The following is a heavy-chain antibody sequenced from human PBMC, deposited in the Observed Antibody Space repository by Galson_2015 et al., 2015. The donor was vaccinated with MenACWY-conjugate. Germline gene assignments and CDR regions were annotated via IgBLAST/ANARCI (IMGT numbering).Heavy chain of an antibody. V-gene: IGHV1-18*04. CDR3: VRDMGFFDH. CDR2: ISASNGNA. Sequence: SVKVSCKASGLIFTNGGFSWVRQAPGQGLEWMGWISASNGNAKYAERVQDRISLTTDKSTSTAYMELSRLTSDDTAVYYCVRDMGFFDHWGQGSMVTVSP. CDR1: GLIFTNGG. J-gene: IGHJ4*02. D-gene: IGHD3-16*01.